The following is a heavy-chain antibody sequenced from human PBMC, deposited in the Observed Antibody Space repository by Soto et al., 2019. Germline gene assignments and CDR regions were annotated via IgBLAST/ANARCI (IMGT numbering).Heavy chain of an antibody. CDR3: ARLYTRGWFNRSGFDP. CDR1: GYTFTSYS. V-gene: IGHV1-18*01. CDR2: ISAYNGNT. D-gene: IGHD6-19*01. J-gene: IGHJ5*02. Sequence: ASVKVSCKASGYTFTSYSISWVRQAPGQGLEWMGWISAYNGNTNYAQKLQGRVTMTTDTSTSTAYMELRSLRSDDTAVYYCARLYTRGWFNRSGFDPWGEGTVVTVS.